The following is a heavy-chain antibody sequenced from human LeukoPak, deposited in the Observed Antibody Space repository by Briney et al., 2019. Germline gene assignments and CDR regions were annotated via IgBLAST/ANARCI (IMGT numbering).Heavy chain of an antibody. CDR1: GDSIRSYY. V-gene: IGHV4-59*08. J-gene: IGHJ4*01. D-gene: IGHD5-12*01. CDR2: IYYTGST. Sequence: PPATLSLTCTVSGDSIRSYYWNWIRRHPGEGLEWIGYIYYTGSTSYNPSLKSRVTISLDTSKSQFSLRLTSVTAADTAVYYCTSHGSSGHDPLTWGQGTLVTVSS. CDR3: TSHGSSGHDPLT.